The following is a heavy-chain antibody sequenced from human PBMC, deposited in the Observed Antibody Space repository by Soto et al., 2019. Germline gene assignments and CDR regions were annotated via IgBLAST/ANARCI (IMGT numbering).Heavy chain of an antibody. Sequence: SETLSLTCAVEGGSFNDDYWSWIRQPPGKGLEWIGYLYNAGSTIYNPSLKSRVTISVDMSQNQFSLNLNYVTAADTAVYYCARDLWGYCGTDCYPLDVWGQGTTVTVSS. J-gene: IGHJ6*02. V-gene: IGHV4-59*01. D-gene: IGHD2-21*02. CDR3: ARDLWGYCGTDCYPLDV. CDR2: LYNAGST. CDR1: GGSFNDDY.